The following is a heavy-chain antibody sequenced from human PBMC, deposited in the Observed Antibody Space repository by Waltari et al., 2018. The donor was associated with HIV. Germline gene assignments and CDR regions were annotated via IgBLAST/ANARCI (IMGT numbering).Heavy chain of an antibody. CDR1: GFTFSSYW. J-gene: IGHJ3*02. CDR3: ARGGGGYSGYDWDDAFDI. Sequence: EVQLVESGGGLVQPGGSLRLSCAASGFTFSSYWMHWVRQAPGKGLVWVSRSNSDGSSTSYADSVKGRFTISRDNAKNTLYLQMNSLRAEDTAVYYCARGGGGYSGYDWDDAFDIWGQGTMVTVSS. V-gene: IGHV3-74*01. CDR2: SNSDGSST. D-gene: IGHD5-12*01.